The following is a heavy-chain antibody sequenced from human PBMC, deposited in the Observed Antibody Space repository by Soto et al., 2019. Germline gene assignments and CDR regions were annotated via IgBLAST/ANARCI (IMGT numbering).Heavy chain of an antibody. V-gene: IGHV3-30*18. CDR1: GFTFSSYG. J-gene: IGHJ6*02. D-gene: IGHD2-2*01. CDR3: AKGPAIVFVPAAMNYYYGMDV. Sequence: QVQLVESGGGVVQPGRSLRLSCAASGFTFSSYGMHWVRQAPGKGLEWVAVISYDGSNKYYADSVKGRFTISRDNSKNTLYLHMNSLRAEDTAVYYCAKGPAIVFVPAAMNYYYGMDVWGQGTTVTVSS. CDR2: ISYDGSNK.